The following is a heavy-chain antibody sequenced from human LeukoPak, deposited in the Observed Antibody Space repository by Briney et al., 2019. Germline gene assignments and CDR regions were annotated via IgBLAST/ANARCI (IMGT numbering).Heavy chain of an antibody. V-gene: IGHV3-33*01. Sequence: PGRSLRPSCAASGFTFSSFGMHWVRQAPGKGLEWLAFIGFDGREKYHIDSVKGRFTISRDDSMNTLHLQMDSLRAEDTAVYFCVRDRRGYYFDSSDYYPLGYWGQGTLVTVSS. CDR2: IGFDGREK. J-gene: IGHJ4*02. D-gene: IGHD3-22*01. CDR3: VRDRRGYYFDSSDYYPLGY. CDR1: GFTFSSFG.